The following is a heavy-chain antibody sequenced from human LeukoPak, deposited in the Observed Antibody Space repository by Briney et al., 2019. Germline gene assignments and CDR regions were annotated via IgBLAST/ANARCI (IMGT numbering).Heavy chain of an antibody. D-gene: IGHD2-15*01. Sequence: PSETLSLTCTVSGGSIGSYYWSWIRQPPGKGLEWIGYIYYSGSTNYNPSLKSRVTISVDTSKNQFSLKLSSVTAADTAVYYCARRYCSGGSCYPNWFDPWGQGTLVTVSS. CDR3: ARRYCSGGSCYPNWFDP. CDR1: GGSIGSYY. CDR2: IYYSGST. V-gene: IGHV4-59*01. J-gene: IGHJ5*02.